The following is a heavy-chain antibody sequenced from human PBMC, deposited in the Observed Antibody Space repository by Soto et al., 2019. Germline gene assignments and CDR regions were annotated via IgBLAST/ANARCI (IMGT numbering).Heavy chain of an antibody. CDR3: ARLSEESSSYNYYYFYMDV. D-gene: IGHD6-6*01. CDR1: GYTFTRYD. Sequence: QVQLVQSGSEGKEPGASMKISCQASGYTFTRYDITWVRQATGQGLEWMGWMNPQTGNTAYAEKFQGRVTMTRSTSINTAYMELSGLRSEDTAVYYCARLSEESSSYNYYYFYMDVLGKGATVTVSS. J-gene: IGHJ6*03. CDR2: MNPQTGNT. V-gene: IGHV1-8*01.